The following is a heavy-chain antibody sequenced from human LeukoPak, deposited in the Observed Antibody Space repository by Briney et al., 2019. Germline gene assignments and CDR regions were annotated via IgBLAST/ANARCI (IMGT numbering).Heavy chain of an antibody. D-gene: IGHD2-21*01. CDR2: IIPNSGAT. CDR3: ARGISGGFDI. Sequence: GASVKVSCKPSGYIFTAYHLHWVRQAPGQGLEWMGRIIPNSGATNYAQNFQGRVTMTRDTSISTAYMELSRLSPDDTAVYYCARGISGGFDIWGQGTMVTVSS. J-gene: IGHJ3*02. V-gene: IGHV1-2*06. CDR1: GYIFTAYH.